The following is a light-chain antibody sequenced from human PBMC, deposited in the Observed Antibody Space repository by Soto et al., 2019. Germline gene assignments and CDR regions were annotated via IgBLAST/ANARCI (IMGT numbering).Light chain of an antibody. CDR2: DYF. CDR3: SQFNSYPVT. CDR1: QGISSA. V-gene: IGKV1-13*02. J-gene: IGKJ1*01. Sequence: AIQLTQAPSSMSASVGDRVTITCRASQGISSALAWYQQKPGKAPKLLIYDYFSLQSGVPSRFSGSGSGTYFPLTIISLQHEDFATYYCSQFNSYPVTFGQGTKVEIK.